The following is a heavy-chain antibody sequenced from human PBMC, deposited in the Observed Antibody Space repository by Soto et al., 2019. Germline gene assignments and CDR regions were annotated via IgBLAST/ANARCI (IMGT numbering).Heavy chain of an antibody. CDR3: AKGGMDLGSYFDY. Sequence: GGSLRLSCAASGFTFSSYGMHWVRQAPGKGLEWVAVISYDGSNKYYADSVKGRFTISRDNSKNTLYLQMNSLRAEDTAVYYCAKGGMDLGSYFDYWGQGTLVTVSS. J-gene: IGHJ4*02. D-gene: IGHD1-26*01. CDR1: GFTFSSYG. V-gene: IGHV3-30*18. CDR2: ISYDGSNK.